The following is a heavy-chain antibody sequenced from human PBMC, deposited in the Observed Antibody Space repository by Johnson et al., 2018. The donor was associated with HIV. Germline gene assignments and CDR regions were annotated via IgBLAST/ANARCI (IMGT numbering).Heavy chain of an antibody. CDR1: GFTVSSNY. CDR3: ASISLGAFDI. V-gene: IGHV3-66*01. J-gene: IGHJ3*02. Sequence: VQLVESGGGVVQPGESLRLSCVASGFTVSSNYMSWVRQAPGKGLEWVSVIYSGGSTYYADSVKGRFTISRDNSKNTLYLQMNSLRAEDTAVYYCASISLGAFDIWGQGTWVTVSS. CDR2: IYSGGST.